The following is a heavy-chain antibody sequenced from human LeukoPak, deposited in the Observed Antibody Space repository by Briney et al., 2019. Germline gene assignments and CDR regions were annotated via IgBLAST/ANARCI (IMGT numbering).Heavy chain of an antibody. CDR3: ASGIAAAGSFDY. D-gene: IGHD6-13*01. CDR1: GGSISSSSYY. V-gene: IGHV4-39*01. J-gene: IGHJ4*02. CDR2: IYYSGST. Sequence: SETLSPTCTVSGGSISSSSYYWGWIRQPPGKGLEWIGSIYYSGSTYYNPSLKSRVTISVDTSKNQFSLKLSSVTAADTAVYYCASGIAAAGSFDYWGQGTLVTVSS.